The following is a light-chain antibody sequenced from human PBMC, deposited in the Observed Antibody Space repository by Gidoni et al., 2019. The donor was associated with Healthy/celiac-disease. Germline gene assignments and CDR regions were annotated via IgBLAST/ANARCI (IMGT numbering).Light chain of an antibody. CDR1: QSVSSN. V-gene: IGKV3-15*01. CDR2: GAS. Sequence: EIVMTQSPATLSVSQGERATLSCRASQSVSSNLAWYQRKPGQAPRLLIYGASTRATGIPARFSGSGSGTGFTLTISSLQSEDFAVYYCQQYNNWPSWTFGQGTKVEIK. CDR3: QQYNNWPSWT. J-gene: IGKJ1*01.